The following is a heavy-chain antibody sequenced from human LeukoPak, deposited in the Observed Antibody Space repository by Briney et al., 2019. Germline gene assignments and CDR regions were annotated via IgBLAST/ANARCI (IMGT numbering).Heavy chain of an antibody. CDR1: GDSVSSNSAA. Sequence: SQTLSLTCAISGDSVSSNSAAWNWIRQSPSGGLEWLGRTYYRSKWYNDYAVSVRSRITINPDTSKNQFSLQLNSVTPEDTAVYYCAREPDYYYYYGMDVWGQGTTVTVSS. CDR3: AREPDYYYYYGMDV. V-gene: IGHV6-1*01. CDR2: TYYRSKWYN. J-gene: IGHJ6*02.